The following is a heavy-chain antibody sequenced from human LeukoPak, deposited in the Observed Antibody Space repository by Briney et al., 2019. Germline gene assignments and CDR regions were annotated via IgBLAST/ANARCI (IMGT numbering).Heavy chain of an antibody. CDR3: AKDRAGGLRFLEWLYDY. J-gene: IGHJ4*02. D-gene: IGHD3-3*01. V-gene: IGHV3-23*01. CDR1: GFTFSSYA. CDR2: ISGSGGST. Sequence: GGSLRLSCAASGFTFSSYAMSWVRQAPGKGLEWVSAISGSGGSTYYADSVKGRFTISRDNSKNTLYLQMNSLRAEDTAVYYCAKDRAGGLRFLEWLYDYWGQGTLVTVSS.